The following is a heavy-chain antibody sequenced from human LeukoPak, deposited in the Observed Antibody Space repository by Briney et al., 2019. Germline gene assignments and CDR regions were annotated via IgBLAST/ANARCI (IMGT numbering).Heavy chain of an antibody. CDR3: AREENYKVDY. V-gene: IGHV3-21*01. CDR1: GFTFSSYS. J-gene: IGHJ4*02. Sequence: GGSLRLSCAASGFTFSSYSMNWVRQAPGKGLEWVASISSSSGYIYYADSVKGRFTISRDNAKKSLYLQMNSLRAEDRAVYYCAREENYKVDYWGQGTLVTVSS. D-gene: IGHD1-7*01. CDR2: ISSSSGYI.